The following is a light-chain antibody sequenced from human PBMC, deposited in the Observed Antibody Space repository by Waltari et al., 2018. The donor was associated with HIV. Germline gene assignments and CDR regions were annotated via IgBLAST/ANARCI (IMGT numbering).Light chain of an antibody. CDR2: GKN. V-gene: IGLV3-19*01. Sequence: SSELTQDPAVSVALGQTVRITCQGDSLRIHYASWYQQKPGQAPLLVIYGKNNRPSGIPDRFSDSSSGNTASLTITGAQAEDEADYYCNSRDSSGNHVVFGGGTRLTVL. J-gene: IGLJ2*01. CDR3: NSRDSSGNHVV. CDR1: SLRIHY.